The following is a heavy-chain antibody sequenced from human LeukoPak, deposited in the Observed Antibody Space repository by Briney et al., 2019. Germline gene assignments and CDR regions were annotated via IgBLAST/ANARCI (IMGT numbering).Heavy chain of an antibody. CDR2: IWYDGSNK. J-gene: IGHJ4*02. D-gene: IGHD3-22*01. CDR1: GFDFSNNG. CDR3: ARDQGKGYYDSSGYFGY. V-gene: IGHV3-33*01. Sequence: PGGSLRLSCGASGFDFSNNGMHWVRQAPGKGLEWVAVIWYDGSNKYYADSVKGRFTISRDNSKNTLYLQMNSLRAEDTAVYYCARDQGKGYYDSSGYFGYWGQGTLVTVSS.